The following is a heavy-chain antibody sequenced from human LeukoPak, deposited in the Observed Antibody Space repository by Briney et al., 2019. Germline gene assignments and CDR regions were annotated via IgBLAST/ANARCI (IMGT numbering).Heavy chain of an antibody. V-gene: IGHV1-69*13. D-gene: IGHD3-3*01. CDR1: GGTFSSYA. J-gene: IGHJ5*02. CDR3: ARDYHDFWSGYYTGPLNWFDP. Sequence: SVKVSCKASGGTFSSYAISWVRLAPGQGLEWMGGIIPIFGTANYAQKFQGRVTITADESTSTAYMELSSLRSEDTAVYYCARDYHDFWSGYYTGPLNWFDPWGQGTLVTVSS. CDR2: IIPIFGTA.